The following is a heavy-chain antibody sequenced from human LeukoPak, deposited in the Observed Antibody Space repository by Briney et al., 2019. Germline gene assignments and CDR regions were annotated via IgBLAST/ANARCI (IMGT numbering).Heavy chain of an antibody. Sequence: PSETLSLTCAVYGVSFSGYYWSWIRQPPGKGLEWIGEINHSGSTNYNPSLKSRVTISVDTSKNQFSLKLSSVTAADTAVYYCARHRIVGAPIDYWGQGTLVTVSS. CDR2: INHSGST. J-gene: IGHJ4*02. D-gene: IGHD1-26*01. V-gene: IGHV4-34*01. CDR1: GVSFSGYY. CDR3: ARHRIVGAPIDY.